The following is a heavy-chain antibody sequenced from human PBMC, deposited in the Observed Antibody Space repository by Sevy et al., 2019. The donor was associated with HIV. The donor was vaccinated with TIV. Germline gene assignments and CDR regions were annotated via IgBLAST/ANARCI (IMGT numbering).Heavy chain of an antibody. Sequence: GGSLRLSCAASGFTFSTYWMSWVRQAPGKGLEWVATMKQDGSEKDYVDSVKGRFTISRDNAKNSLYLQMNSLRGEDTDVEYGGRGGVGGYSYSLDSWGQGTLVTVSS. D-gene: IGHD5-18*01. CDR2: MKQDGSEK. CDR3: GRGGVGGYSYSLDS. CDR1: GFTFSTYW. V-gene: IGHV3-7*04. J-gene: IGHJ4*02.